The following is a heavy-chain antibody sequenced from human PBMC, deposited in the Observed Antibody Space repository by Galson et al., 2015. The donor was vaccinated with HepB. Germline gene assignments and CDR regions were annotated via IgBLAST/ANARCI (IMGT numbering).Heavy chain of an antibody. D-gene: IGHD6-6*01. CDR3: AKAPVYSSSSGMIDY. CDR2: ISYDGSNK. CDR1: EFTFSNYA. Sequence: SLRLSCAASEFTFSNYAMHWVRQAPGKGLEWVAVISYDGSNKYYADSVKGRFTISRDNSKNTLYLQMNSLRAEDTAVYYCAKAPVYSSSSGMIDYWGQGTLVTVSS. J-gene: IGHJ4*02. V-gene: IGHV3-30-3*01.